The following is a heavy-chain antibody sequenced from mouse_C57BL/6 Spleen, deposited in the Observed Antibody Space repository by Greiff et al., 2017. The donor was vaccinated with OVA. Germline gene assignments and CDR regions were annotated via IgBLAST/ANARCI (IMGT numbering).Heavy chain of an antibody. CDR1: GYTFTSYW. V-gene: IGHV1-64*01. J-gene: IGHJ3*01. CDR2: IHPNSGST. Sequence: QVQLQQPGAELVKPGASVKLSCKASGYTFTSYWMHWVKQRPGQGLEWIGMIHPNSGSTNYNEKFKSKATLTVDKSSSTAYMQLSSLTSEDSAVYYCASSCGSSYPFAYWGQGTLVTVSA. D-gene: IGHD1-1*01. CDR3: ASSCGSSYPFAY.